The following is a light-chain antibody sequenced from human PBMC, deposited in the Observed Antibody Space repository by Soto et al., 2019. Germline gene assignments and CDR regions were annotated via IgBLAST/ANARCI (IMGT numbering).Light chain of an antibody. CDR1: QSFGRW. CDR3: QEYKTGPGYN. V-gene: IGKV1-5*03. Sequence: DIPMTQSPSTLSDSVGDRVTITCRASQSFGRWLAWYQQKPGKAPELLIYKTSTLERGVPSRFSGSGSGTEFTLTISSLQPDDFATYYCQEYKTGPGYNFGQGTRLEIK. CDR2: KTS. J-gene: IGKJ2*01.